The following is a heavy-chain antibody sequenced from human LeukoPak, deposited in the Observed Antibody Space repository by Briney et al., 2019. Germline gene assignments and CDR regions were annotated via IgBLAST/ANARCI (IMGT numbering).Heavy chain of an antibody. Sequence: GGSLRLSCVASGFTFSSYWMHWVRQAPGKGLVWVSRINSDGSSTSYADSVKGRFTISRENAKNTLYLQMNGLRAGDTAVYYCARGGVLAADYWGQGTLVTVSS. D-gene: IGHD2-15*01. J-gene: IGHJ4*02. CDR1: GFTFSSYW. CDR3: ARGGVLAADY. CDR2: INSDGSST. V-gene: IGHV3-74*01.